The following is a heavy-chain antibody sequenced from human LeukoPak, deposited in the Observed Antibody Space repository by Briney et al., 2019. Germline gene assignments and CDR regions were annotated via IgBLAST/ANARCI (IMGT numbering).Heavy chain of an antibody. V-gene: IGHV3-21*01. J-gene: IGHJ5*02. CDR1: GFTFSSYS. D-gene: IGHD5-18*01. CDR3: ARDTAMVTGGTFWFDP. Sequence: PGGSLRLSCAASGFTFSSYSMNWVRQAPGKGLEWVSSISSSSSYIYYADSVKGRFTISRDSAKNSLYLQMNSLRAEDTAVYYCARDTAMVTGGTFWFDPWGQGTLVTVSS. CDR2: ISSSSSYI.